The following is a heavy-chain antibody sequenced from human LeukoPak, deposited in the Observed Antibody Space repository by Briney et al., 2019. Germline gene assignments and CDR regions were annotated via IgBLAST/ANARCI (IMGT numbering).Heavy chain of an antibody. Sequence: KPSETLSPTCTVSGGSITSYYWSWIRQPPGKGLEWIGYIHYSGSTNYNPSLKSRVTISVDTSKIQFSLKLSSVTAADTAVYYCVRHEDGYGGTFYWYFDLWGRGTLVSVSS. CDR2: IHYSGST. D-gene: IGHD4-23*01. J-gene: IGHJ2*01. CDR3: VRHEDGYGGTFYWYFDL. CDR1: GGSITSYY. V-gene: IGHV4-59*08.